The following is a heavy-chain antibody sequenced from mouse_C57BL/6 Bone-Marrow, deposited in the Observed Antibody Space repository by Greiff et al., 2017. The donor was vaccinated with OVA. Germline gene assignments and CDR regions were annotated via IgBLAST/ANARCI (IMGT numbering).Heavy chain of an antibody. CDR3: ARSFDYYDGYYYFDY. CDR2: IDPSDSYT. J-gene: IGHJ2*01. V-gene: IGHV1-50*01. CDR1: GYTFTSYW. Sequence: QVQLQQPGAELVKPGASVKLSCKASGYTFTSYWMQWVKQRPGQGLEWIGVIDPSDSYTKYNQKLKGKATLTVDTSSSTAYMQLSILTSEDSAVYYCARSFDYYDGYYYFDYWGQGTTLTVSS. D-gene: IGHD2-3*01.